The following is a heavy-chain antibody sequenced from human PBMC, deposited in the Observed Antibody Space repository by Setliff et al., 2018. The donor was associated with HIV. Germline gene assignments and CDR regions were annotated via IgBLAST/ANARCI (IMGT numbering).Heavy chain of an antibody. D-gene: IGHD5-18*01. CDR3: ARDGGDTAMVSYHYYYYMDV. J-gene: IGHJ6*03. V-gene: IGHV1-3*01. Sequence: ASVKVSCKASGYTSTSYAMHWVRQAPGQRLEWMGWINAGNGNTKYSQKFQGRVTITRDTSASTAYMELSSLRSEDTAVYYCARDGGDTAMVSYHYYYYMDVWGKGTTVTVSS. CDR2: INAGNGNT. CDR1: GYTSTSYA.